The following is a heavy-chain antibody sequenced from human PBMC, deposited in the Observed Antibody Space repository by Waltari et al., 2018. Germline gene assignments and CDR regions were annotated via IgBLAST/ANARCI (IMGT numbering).Heavy chain of an antibody. CDR1: GFTVSSNY. CDR2: IYSGGST. J-gene: IGHJ4*02. V-gene: IGHV3-66*02. CDR3: ARAGDGWSFYYFDY. Sequence: EVQLVESGGGLVQPGGSLRLSCAASGFTVSSNYMSWFRQAPGKGLEWVSVIYSGGSTYYADSVKGRFTISRDNSKNTLYLQMNSLRAEDTAVYYCARAGDGWSFYYFDYWGQGTLVTVSS. D-gene: IGHD6-19*01.